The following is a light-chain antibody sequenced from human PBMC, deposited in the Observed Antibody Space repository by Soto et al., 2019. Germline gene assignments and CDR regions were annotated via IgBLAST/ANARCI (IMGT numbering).Light chain of an antibody. CDR3: QQYGNSRWT. Sequence: VLTQSPGALFLSPGDRATPSCRASQSVSSSYLAWYQQKPGQAPRLLIYGASSRATGIPDRFSGSGSGTDFTLTISRLEPEDFAVYYCQQYGNSRWTFGQGTKVDIK. CDR2: GAS. J-gene: IGKJ1*01. V-gene: IGKV3-20*01. CDR1: QSVSSSY.